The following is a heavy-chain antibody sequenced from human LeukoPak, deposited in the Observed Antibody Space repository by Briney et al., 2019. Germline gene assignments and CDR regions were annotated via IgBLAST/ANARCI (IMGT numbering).Heavy chain of an antibody. V-gene: IGHV3-23*01. CDR3: AKERQTGDYFTGDR. Sequence: QPGGSLRLSCAASGFIFNSYTMNWFRQAPGKGLEWVSAISGSGSHTYYAGSVKGRFTISRDNSKNTLYMQMNSLRGEDTAVYYCAKERQTGDYFTGDRWGQGTLVTVSS. D-gene: IGHD4-17*01. CDR1: GFIFNSYT. CDR2: ISGSGSHT. J-gene: IGHJ5*02.